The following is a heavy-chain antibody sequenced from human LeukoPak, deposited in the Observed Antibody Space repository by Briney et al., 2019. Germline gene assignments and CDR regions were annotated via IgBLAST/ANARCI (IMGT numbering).Heavy chain of an antibody. V-gene: IGHV3-21*01. CDR1: GFTFSSYS. CDR2: ISSSSSYI. CDR3: ASGVIVGAPRPGY. D-gene: IGHD1-26*01. Sequence: GGSLRLSCAASGFTFSSYSMTWASQAPGKGLEWVSSISSSSSYIYYADSVKGRFTISRDNAKNSLYLQMNSLRAEDTAVYYCASGVIVGAPRPGYWGQGTLVTVSS. J-gene: IGHJ4*02.